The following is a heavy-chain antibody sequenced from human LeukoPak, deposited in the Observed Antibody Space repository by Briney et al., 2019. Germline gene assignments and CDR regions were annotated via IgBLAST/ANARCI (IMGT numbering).Heavy chain of an antibody. J-gene: IGHJ5*02. Sequence: GGSLRLSCAASGFTVSSNEMSWVRQAPGKGLEWVSSISGSSTLYAQKFQGRVTMTRDMSTTTDYMELSSLRSEDTAVYYCARDNSVGDIAWWFDPWGQGTLVTVSS. CDR1: GFTVSSNE. CDR2: ISGSST. D-gene: IGHD3-16*02. CDR3: ARDNSVGDIAWWFDP. V-gene: IGHV3-38*03.